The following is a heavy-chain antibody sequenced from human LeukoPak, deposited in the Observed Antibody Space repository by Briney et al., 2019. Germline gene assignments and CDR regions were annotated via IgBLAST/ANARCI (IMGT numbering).Heavy chain of an antibody. J-gene: IGHJ3*02. D-gene: IGHD6-19*01. Sequence: SETLSLTCTVSGGSISSNSYYWGWIRQPPGKGLEWIGEMYHDGYTNYNPSLKSRVTMSVDKSKNHFSLKLTSVTAADTAVYYCARSRGAVAGWSFDIWGQGTVVTVSS. V-gene: IGHV4-39*07. CDR1: GGSISSNSYY. CDR2: MYHDGYT. CDR3: ARSRGAVAGWSFDI.